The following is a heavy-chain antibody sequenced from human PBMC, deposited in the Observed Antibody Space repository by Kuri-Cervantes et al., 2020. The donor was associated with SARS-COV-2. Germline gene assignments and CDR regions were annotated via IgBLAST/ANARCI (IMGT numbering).Heavy chain of an antibody. Sequence: GESLKISCAASGFTFSSYWMSWVRQAPGKGLEWVANIDQDGSEQYYVDSVKGRFTISRDNSKNTLYPQMNSLRAEDTAVYYCAKGGSQIVVVPAAILCYFDYWGQGTLVPSPQ. V-gene: IGHV3-7*03. D-gene: IGHD2-2*02. CDR1: GFTFSSYW. J-gene: IGHJ4*02. CDR2: IDQDGSEQ. CDR3: AKGGSQIVVVPAAILCYFDY.